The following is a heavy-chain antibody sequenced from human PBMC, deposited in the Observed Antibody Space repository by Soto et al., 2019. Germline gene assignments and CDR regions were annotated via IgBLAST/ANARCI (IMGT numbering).Heavy chain of an antibody. CDR1: GGSISSGGYY. V-gene: IGHV4-31*03. CDR3: ARVANCSPFNY. J-gene: IGHJ4*02. Sequence: SETLSLTCTVSGGSISSGGYYWGWIRQHPGKGLEWIGHTYYTGGTYYNPSLKSRVTIPVYTSKNQLSLNLDSVTAADTALYSCARVANCSPFNYWGQGTLVTVSS. CDR2: TYYTGGT. D-gene: IGHD1-1*01.